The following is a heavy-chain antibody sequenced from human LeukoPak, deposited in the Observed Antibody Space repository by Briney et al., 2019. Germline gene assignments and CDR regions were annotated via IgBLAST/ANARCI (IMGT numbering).Heavy chain of an antibody. Sequence: ASVKVSCKASGYTFTSYDINWVRQATGQGLEWMGCMNPNSGNTGYAQKFQGRVTMTRNTSISTAYMELSSLRSEDTAVYYCARGGRIAARYNWFDPWGQGTLVTVSS. CDR2: MNPNSGNT. V-gene: IGHV1-8*01. D-gene: IGHD6-6*01. J-gene: IGHJ5*02. CDR1: GYTFTSYD. CDR3: ARGGRIAARYNWFDP.